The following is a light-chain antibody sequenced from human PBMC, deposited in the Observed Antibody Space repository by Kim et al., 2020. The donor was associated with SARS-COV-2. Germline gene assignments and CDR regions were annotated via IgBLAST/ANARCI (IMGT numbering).Light chain of an antibody. CDR3: QRYNSYSWT. Sequence: ASVGSRVTITCRASQSISSWLAWYQQKPGKAPKLLIYDASSLESGVPSRFSGSGSGTEFTLTISSLQPDDFAAYYCQRYNSYSWTFGQGTKVDIK. V-gene: IGKV1-5*01. J-gene: IGKJ1*01. CDR2: DAS. CDR1: QSISSW.